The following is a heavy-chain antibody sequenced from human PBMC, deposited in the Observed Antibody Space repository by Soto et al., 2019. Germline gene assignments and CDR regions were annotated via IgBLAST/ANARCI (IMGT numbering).Heavy chain of an antibody. CDR3: ARDPTPGSYSSVWSRY. V-gene: IGHV1-18*01. CDR1: GYTFTSYG. CDR2: ISAYNGNT. Sequence: ASVKVSCKASGYTFTSYGISWVRQAPGQGLEWMGWISAYNGNTNYAQKLQGRVTMTTDTSTSTAYMELRSLRSDDTAVYYCARDPTPGSYSSVWSRYWGQGTLVTVSS. J-gene: IGHJ4*02. D-gene: IGHD6-19*01.